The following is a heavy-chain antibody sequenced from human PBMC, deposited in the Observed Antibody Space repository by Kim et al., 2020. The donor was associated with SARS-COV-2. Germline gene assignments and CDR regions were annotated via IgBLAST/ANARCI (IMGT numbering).Heavy chain of an antibody. J-gene: IGHJ4*02. CDR1: GYTFTSYY. V-gene: IGHV1-46*01. Sequence: ASVKVSCKASGYTFTSYYMHWVRQAPGQGLEWMGIINPSGGSTSYAQKFQGRVTMTRDTSTSTVYMELSSLRSEDTAVYYCARAGFVGVLFTLPRGYFDYWGQGTLVTVSS. D-gene: IGHD3-16*01. CDR3: ARAGFVGVLFTLPRGYFDY. CDR2: INPSGGST.